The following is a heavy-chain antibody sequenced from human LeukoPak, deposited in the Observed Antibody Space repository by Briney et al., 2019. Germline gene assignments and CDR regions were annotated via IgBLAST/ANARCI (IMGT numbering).Heavy chain of an antibody. CDR3: ASEGSGYDSFDY. Sequence: GGSLRLSCAASGFTFSDYSMNWVRQAPGKGLEWDSVIYSGGSTYYADSVKGRFTISRDNSKNTLYLQMNSLRAEDTAVYYCASEGSGYDSFDYWGQGTLVTVSS. CDR1: GFTFSDYS. CDR2: IYSGGST. J-gene: IGHJ4*02. D-gene: IGHD5-12*01. V-gene: IGHV3-53*01.